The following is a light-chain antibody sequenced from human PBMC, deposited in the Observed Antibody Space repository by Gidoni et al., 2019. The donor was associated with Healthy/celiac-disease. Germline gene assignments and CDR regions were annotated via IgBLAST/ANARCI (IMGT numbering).Light chain of an antibody. CDR1: QSVSSS. V-gene: IGKV3-15*01. CDR2: GAS. Sequence: EIVMTQSPATLSVSPGERATLSCRASQSVSSSLAWYQQKPGQAPRLLIYGASTRATGIPARFSGSGSGTEFTLTISSLQSEDFAVYYCQQYNNFPTFGQXTKLEIK. CDR3: QQYNNFPT. J-gene: IGKJ2*01.